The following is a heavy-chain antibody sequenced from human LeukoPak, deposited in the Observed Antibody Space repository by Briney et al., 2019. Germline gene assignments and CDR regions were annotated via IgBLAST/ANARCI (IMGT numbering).Heavy chain of an antibody. J-gene: IGHJ4*02. Sequence: GGSLRLSCAASGFIFTTYAMGWVRQLPGKGLEWVSSVSSSGSDTYYTSSVKGRFTISRDNSKNTLYLQVNSLRVEDTAVYYCARRVLGAVGYFDDWGQGALVTVSS. CDR1: GFIFTTYA. CDR2: VSSSGSDT. V-gene: IGHV3-23*05. D-gene: IGHD4-23*01. CDR3: ARRVLGAVGYFDD.